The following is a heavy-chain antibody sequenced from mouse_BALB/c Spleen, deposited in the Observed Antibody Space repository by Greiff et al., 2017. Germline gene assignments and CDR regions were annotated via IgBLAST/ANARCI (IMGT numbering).Heavy chain of an antibody. Sequence: QVQLKQSGPELVRPGVSVKISCKGSSYTFTDYAMHWVKQSHAKSLEWIGVISTYYGNTNYNQKFKGKATMTVDKSSSTAYMELARLTSEDSAVYYCARSGTTATHYYAMDYWGQGTSVTVSS. CDR1: SYTFTDYA. CDR2: ISTYYGNT. J-gene: IGHJ4*01. CDR3: ARSGTTATHYYAMDY. V-gene: IGHV1-67*01. D-gene: IGHD1-2*01.